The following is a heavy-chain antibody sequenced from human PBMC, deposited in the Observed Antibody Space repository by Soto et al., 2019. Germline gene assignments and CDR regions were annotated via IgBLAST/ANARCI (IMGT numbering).Heavy chain of an antibody. V-gene: IGHV4-34*01. J-gene: IGHJ4*02. D-gene: IGHD5-18*01. Sequence: SETLSLTCAVYGGSFSGYYWSWIRQPPGKGLEWIGEINHSGSTNYNPSLKSRVTISVDTSKNQFSLKLSSVTAADTAVYYCANGGYGYGEYYFDYWGQGTLVTVSS. CDR3: ANGGYGYGEYYFDY. CDR1: GGSFSGYY. CDR2: INHSGST.